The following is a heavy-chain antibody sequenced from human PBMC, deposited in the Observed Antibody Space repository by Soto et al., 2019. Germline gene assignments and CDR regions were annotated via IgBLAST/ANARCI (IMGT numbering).Heavy chain of an antibody. J-gene: IGHJ4*02. CDR2: IRFDGSNI. V-gene: IGHV3-33*01. CDR1: EIIFSGYG. D-gene: IGHD3-10*01. Sequence: GGSLRLSCAVSEIIFSGYGMHWVRQAPGKGLEWVAVIRFDGSNIHYADSVKGRFTISRDNSKNTLYLQMDSLRAEDTAVYYCARWFTYGNFDYFDYWGQGTQVTVSS. CDR3: ARWFTYGNFDYFDY.